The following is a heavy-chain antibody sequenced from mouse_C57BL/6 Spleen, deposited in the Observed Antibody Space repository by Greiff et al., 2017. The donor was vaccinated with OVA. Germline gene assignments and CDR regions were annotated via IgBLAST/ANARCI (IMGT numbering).Heavy chain of an antibody. V-gene: IGHV1-78*01. CDR1: GYTFTDHT. J-gene: IGHJ2*01. D-gene: IGHD2-3*01. CDR2: IYPRDGST. Sequence: LQESDAELVKPGASVTISCKVSGYTFTDHTIHWMKQRPEQGLEWIGYIYPRDGSTKYNEKFTGKATLTADNSSSTAYMQLNRLTSEDSAGYLCASSDGYYLIDYWGQGTTLTVSS. CDR3: ASSDGYYLIDY.